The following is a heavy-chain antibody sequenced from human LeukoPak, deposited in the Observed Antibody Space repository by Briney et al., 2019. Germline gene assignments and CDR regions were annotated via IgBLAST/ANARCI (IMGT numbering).Heavy chain of an antibody. CDR3: AGLTYYDILTDY. V-gene: IGHV3-23*01. J-gene: IGHJ4*02. CDR1: GFTFSNYW. D-gene: IGHD3-9*01. Sequence: GGSLRLSCAVSGFTFSNYWMSWVRQAPGKGLEWVSAISGSGGSTYYADSVKGRFTISRDNSKNTLYLQMNSLRAEDTAVYYCAGLTYYDILTDYWGQGTLVTVSS. CDR2: ISGSGGST.